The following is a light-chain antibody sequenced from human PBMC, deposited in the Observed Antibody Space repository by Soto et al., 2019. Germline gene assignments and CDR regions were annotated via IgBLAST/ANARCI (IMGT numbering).Light chain of an antibody. CDR3: QQRTNWPLT. CDR2: DAS. J-gene: IGKJ4*01. Sequence: EIVLTQSPATLSLSPGERATLSCSASQSVGSYLAWYQQRPGQAPRLLIYDASSRATGIPARFSGSGSGTDFTLTISSLEPEDFAAYYCQQRTNWPLTFGGGTKVQIK. V-gene: IGKV3-11*01. CDR1: QSVGSY.